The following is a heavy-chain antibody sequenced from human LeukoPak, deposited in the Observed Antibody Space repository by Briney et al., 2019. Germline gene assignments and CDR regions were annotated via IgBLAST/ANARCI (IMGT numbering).Heavy chain of an antibody. Sequence: GGSLRLSCAASGFTFSSYSMNWVRQAPGRGLEWVSSISSSSSYIYYADSVKGRFTISRDNAKNSLYLQMNSLRAEDTAVYYCARDLPVTIDYWGQGTLVTVSS. CDR3: ARDLPVTIDY. CDR1: GFTFSSYS. D-gene: IGHD4-17*01. CDR2: ISSSSSYI. J-gene: IGHJ4*02. V-gene: IGHV3-21*01.